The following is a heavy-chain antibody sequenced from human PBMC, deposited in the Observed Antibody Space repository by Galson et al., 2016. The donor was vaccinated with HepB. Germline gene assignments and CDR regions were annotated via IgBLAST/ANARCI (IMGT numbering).Heavy chain of an antibody. J-gene: IGHJ6*03. V-gene: IGHV3-66*01. CDR3: VRVPGYDCGDFYYYY. CDR2: IYSGGST. D-gene: IGHD4-17*01. Sequence: SLRLSCAASGFTFRSNYMSWVRQAPGKGLEWVSLIYSGGSTYYADSVKGRFTISTDNSKNILYLQMNSLRAEDTAVYYCVRVPGYDCGDFYYYY. CDR1: GFTFRSNY.